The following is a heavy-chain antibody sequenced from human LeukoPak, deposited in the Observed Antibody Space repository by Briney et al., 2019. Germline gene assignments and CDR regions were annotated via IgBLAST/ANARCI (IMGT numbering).Heavy chain of an antibody. CDR1: GGSISSYY. Sequence: SSETPSLTCTVSGGSISSYYWTWVRLTPGKGLEWIGYVFHNGATNYNPSLKSRVTISINTSKNQFSLKLNSVTAADTAVYFCARQGYNARSFDYWGQGTQVTVSS. V-gene: IGHV4-59*01. D-gene: IGHD5-24*01. J-gene: IGHJ4*02. CDR2: VFHNGAT. CDR3: ARQGYNARSFDY.